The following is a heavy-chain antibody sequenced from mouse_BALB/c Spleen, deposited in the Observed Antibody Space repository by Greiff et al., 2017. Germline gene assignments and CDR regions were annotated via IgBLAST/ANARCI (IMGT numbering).Heavy chain of an antibody. CDR3: ARGRDYAMDY. CDR1: GFTFSDYG. J-gene: IGHJ4*01. CDR2: ISNLAYSI. Sequence: EVKLVESGGGLVQPGGSRKLSCAASGFTFSDYGMAWVRQAPGKGPEWVAFISNLAYSIYYADTVTGRFTISRENAKNTLYLEMSSLRSEDTAMYYCARGRDYAMDYWGQGTSVTVSS. V-gene: IGHV5-15*02.